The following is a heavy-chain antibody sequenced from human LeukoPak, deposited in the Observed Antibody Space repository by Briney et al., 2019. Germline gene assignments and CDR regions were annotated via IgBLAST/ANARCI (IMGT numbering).Heavy chain of an antibody. Sequence: GESLKISCTASGYSFANSWIAWVRQMPGKVLEWMGIIFPDDYKTGYEPSLQAEVTMSADKSVSTAYLQWSSLKGSDTAIYYCARQTRRAALEVRRIDYWGQGTLGTVSS. CDR1: GYSFANSW. J-gene: IGHJ4*02. V-gene: IGHV5-51*01. CDR2: IFPDDYKT. D-gene: IGHD2-15*01. CDR3: ARQTRRAALEVRRIDY.